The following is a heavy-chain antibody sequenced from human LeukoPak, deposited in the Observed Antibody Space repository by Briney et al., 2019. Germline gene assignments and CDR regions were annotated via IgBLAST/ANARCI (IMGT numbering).Heavy chain of an antibody. CDR1: GFTFSSYA. CDR2: ISSSSSYI. J-gene: IGHJ4*02. V-gene: IGHV3-21*01. D-gene: IGHD2-2*01. CDR3: ARVPADVVVPARYYFDY. Sequence: GGSLRLSCAASGFTFSSYAMSWVRQAPGKGLEWVSSISSSSSYIYYADSVKGRFTISRDNAKNSLYLQMNSLRAEDTAVYYCARVPADVVVPARYYFDYWGQGTLVTVSS.